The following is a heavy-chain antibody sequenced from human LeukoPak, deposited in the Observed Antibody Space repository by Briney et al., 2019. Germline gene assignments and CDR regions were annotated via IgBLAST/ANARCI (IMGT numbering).Heavy chain of an antibody. J-gene: IGHJ4*02. CDR2: IYYSGST. D-gene: IGHD5-18*01. Sequence: SETLSLTCTVSGGSISIGGYYWSWIRQHPGKGLEWIGYIYYSGSTYYNPSLKSRVTISVDTSNNQFSLKLSSVTAADTAVYYCARARVDTAMAEHFDYWGQGTLVTVPS. V-gene: IGHV4-31*03. CDR3: ARARVDTAMAEHFDY. CDR1: GGSISIGGYY.